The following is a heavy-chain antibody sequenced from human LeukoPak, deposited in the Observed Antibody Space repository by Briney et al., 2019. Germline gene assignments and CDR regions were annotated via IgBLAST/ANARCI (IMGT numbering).Heavy chain of an antibody. D-gene: IGHD3-10*01. Sequence: ASVKVSCKASGYSFTDKYMHWVRQAPGQGLEWMGWINPNSGGTNYAQKFQGRVTMTTDTSMSTAYMELSRLTSDDTAVYYCARAMVRGVIITPGYWGQGTLVTVSS. J-gene: IGHJ4*02. V-gene: IGHV1-2*02. CDR1: GYSFTDKY. CDR2: INPNSGGT. CDR3: ARAMVRGVIITPGY.